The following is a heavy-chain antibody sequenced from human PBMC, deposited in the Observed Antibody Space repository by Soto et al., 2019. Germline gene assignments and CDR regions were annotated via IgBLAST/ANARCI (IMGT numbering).Heavy chain of an antibody. CDR3: AKDMAATGYSYGDY. J-gene: IGHJ4*02. CDR2: ISWDGGST. D-gene: IGHD5-18*01. Sequence: EVQLVESGGVVVQPGGSLRLSCAASGFTFDDYTMHWVRQAPGKGLEWVSLISWDGGSTYYADPVKGRFTICRDKSKTSLYLEMNSLRTEDTALYYCAKDMAATGYSYGDYWGQGTLVTVSS. CDR1: GFTFDDYT. V-gene: IGHV3-43*01.